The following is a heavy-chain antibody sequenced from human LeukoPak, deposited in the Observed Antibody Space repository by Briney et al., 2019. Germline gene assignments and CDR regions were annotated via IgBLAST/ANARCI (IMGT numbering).Heavy chain of an antibody. CDR2: IIPIFGTA. Sequence: SVKVSCKASGGTFSSYAISWVRQAPGQGLEWMGGIIPIFGTADYAQKFQGRVTITADESTSTAYMELRSLRSDDTAVYYCARETSVIKGDYWGQGTLVTVSS. CDR1: GGTFSSYA. D-gene: IGHD3-10*01. J-gene: IGHJ4*02. CDR3: ARETSVIKGDY. V-gene: IGHV1-69*13.